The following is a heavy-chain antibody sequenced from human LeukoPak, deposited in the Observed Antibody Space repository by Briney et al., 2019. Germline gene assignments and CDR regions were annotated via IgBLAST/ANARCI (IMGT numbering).Heavy chain of an antibody. D-gene: IGHD2-15*01. CDR1: GGSISSGGYY. Sequence: SETLPLTCTDSGGSISSGGYYWSWIRQHPGKGLEWIGYIYYSGSTYYNPSLKSRVTISVDTSKNQFSLKLSSVTAADTAVYYCARVNLVVAAIDYWGQGTLVTVSS. V-gene: IGHV4-31*03. CDR3: ARVNLVVAAIDY. J-gene: IGHJ4*02. CDR2: IYYSGST.